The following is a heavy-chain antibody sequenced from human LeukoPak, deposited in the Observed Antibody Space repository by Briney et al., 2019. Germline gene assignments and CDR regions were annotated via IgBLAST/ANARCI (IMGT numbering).Heavy chain of an antibody. CDR2: ISAYNGNT. CDR3: ARVNSAVLTGYYLGDY. V-gene: IGHV1-18*01. Sequence: ASVKVSCKASGGTFSSYAISWVRQAPGQGLEWMGWISAYNGNTNYAQKLQGRVTMTTDTSTSTAYMELRSLRSDDTAVYYCARVNSAVLTGYYLGDYWGQGTLVTVSS. J-gene: IGHJ4*02. CDR1: GGTFSSYA. D-gene: IGHD3-9*01.